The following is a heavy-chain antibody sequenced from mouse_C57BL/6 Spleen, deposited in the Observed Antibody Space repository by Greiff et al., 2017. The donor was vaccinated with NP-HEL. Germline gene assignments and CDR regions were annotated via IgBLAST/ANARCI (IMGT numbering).Heavy chain of an antibody. Sequence: EVQLQQSGPELVKPGASVKISCKASGYSFTGYYMNWVKQSPEKSLEWIGEINPSTGGTTYNQKFKAKATLTVDKSSSTAYMQLKSLTSEDAAVDYCERYYSNYYALDYWGQGTSVTVSS. CDR2: INPSTGGT. D-gene: IGHD2-5*01. CDR1: GYSFTGYY. J-gene: IGHJ4*01. CDR3: ERYYSNYYALDY. V-gene: IGHV1-42*01.